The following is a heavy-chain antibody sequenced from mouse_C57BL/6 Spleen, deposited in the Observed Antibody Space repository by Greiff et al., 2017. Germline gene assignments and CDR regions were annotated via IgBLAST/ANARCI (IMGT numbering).Heavy chain of an antibody. CDR2: INPNNGGT. Sequence: EVQLQESGPELVKPGASVKMSCKASGYTFTDYNMHWVKQSHGKSLEWIGYINPNNGGTSYNQKFKGKATLTVNKSSSTAYMELRSLTSEDSAVYYCAREGGWLLRGKTYWGQGTTLTVSS. D-gene: IGHD2-3*01. J-gene: IGHJ2*01. CDR3: AREGGWLLRGKTY. CDR1: GYTFTDYN. V-gene: IGHV1-22*01.